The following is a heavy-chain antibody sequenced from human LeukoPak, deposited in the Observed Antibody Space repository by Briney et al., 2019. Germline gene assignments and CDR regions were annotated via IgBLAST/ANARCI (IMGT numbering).Heavy chain of an antibody. CDR1: GFTFDDYA. D-gene: IGHD6-13*01. J-gene: IGHJ4*02. V-gene: IGHV3-9*03. CDR2: ISWNSGYI. CDR3: AKGDYSRWYYFDN. Sequence: GRSLRLSCAASGFTFDDYAMHWVRHAPGKGLEWVSGISWNSGYIGYADSVKGRFTISRDNAKNSLYLQMNSLRAEDMALYYCAKGDYSRWYYFDNWGQGTLVTVSS.